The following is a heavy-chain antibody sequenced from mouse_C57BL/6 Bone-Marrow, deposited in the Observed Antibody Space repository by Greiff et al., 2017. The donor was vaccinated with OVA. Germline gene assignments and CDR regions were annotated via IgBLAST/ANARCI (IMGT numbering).Heavy chain of an antibody. CDR1: GFTFSSYA. CDR2: ISDGGSYT. D-gene: IGHD1-1*01. Sequence: EVKLMESGGGLVKPGGSLKLSCAASGFTFSSYAMSWVRQTPEKRLEWVATISDGGSYTYYPDNVKGRFTISRDNAKNNLYLQMSQLKSEDTAMYYCAREDYYGSSYGWYFDVWGTGTTVTVSS. CDR3: AREDYYGSSYGWYFDV. V-gene: IGHV5-4*01. J-gene: IGHJ1*03.